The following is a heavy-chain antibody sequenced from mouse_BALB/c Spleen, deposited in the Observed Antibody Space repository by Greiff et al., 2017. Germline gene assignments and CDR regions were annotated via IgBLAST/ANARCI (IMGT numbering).Heavy chain of an antibody. D-gene: IGHD1-1*01. V-gene: IGHV2-2*02. Sequence: VQLQQSGPGLVQPSQSLSITCTVSGFSLTSYGVHWVRQSPGKGLEWLGVIWSGGSTDYNAAFISRLSISKDNSKSQVFFKMNSLQANDTAIYYCARRSLPYYGSSYDAMDYWGQGTSVTVSS. CDR1: GFSLTSYG. J-gene: IGHJ4*01. CDR3: ARRSLPYYGSSYDAMDY. CDR2: IWSGGST.